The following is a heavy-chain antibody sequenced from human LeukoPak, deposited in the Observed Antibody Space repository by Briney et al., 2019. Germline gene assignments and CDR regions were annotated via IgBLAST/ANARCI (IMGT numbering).Heavy chain of an antibody. Sequence: SETLSLTCTVSGGSISSYYWSWIRQPPGKGLEWIGYIHYSGSTNYNPAPKSRLTISLDTSKNQFSLKLSSVPAADTAVYYCARASVTYYYYYYMDVWGKGTTVTVSS. V-gene: IGHV4-59*01. CDR1: GGSISSYY. J-gene: IGHJ6*03. CDR3: ARASVTYYYYYYMDV. CDR2: IHYSGST. D-gene: IGHD4-11*01.